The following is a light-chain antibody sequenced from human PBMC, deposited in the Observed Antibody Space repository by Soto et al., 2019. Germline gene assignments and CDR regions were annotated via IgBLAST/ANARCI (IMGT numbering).Light chain of an antibody. J-gene: IGKJ5*01. CDR1: QSISSYQ. V-gene: IGKV3-20*01. CDR3: QVFGDVPLS. CDR2: GAS. Sequence: EVVSTQSPCTLSWTPGERPTLSCRAAQSISSYQLAWYRQRPGQAPGLLVYGASSRADGVPNRFSGSVSGANFTLTITKLEPEDFTVYYCQVFGDVPLSFGHGTRLEIK.